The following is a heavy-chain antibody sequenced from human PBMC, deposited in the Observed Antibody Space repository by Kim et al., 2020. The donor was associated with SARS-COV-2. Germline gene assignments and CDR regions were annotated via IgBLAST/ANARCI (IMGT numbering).Heavy chain of an antibody. Sequence: ADPVTGRFTHTRDNAKKSLYLQMNSLRAEDTAVYYCARRVGGDYAYYFDYWGQGTLVTVSS. D-gene: IGHD2-21*02. V-gene: IGHV3-21*01. J-gene: IGHJ4*02. CDR3: ARRVGGDYAYYFDY.